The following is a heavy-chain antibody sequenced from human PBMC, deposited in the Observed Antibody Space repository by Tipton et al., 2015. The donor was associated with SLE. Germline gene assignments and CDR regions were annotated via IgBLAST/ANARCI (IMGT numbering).Heavy chain of an antibody. D-gene: IGHD3-3*01. CDR3: AREGGVDLRFLEWPYYFDY. CDR2: INWNGGST. V-gene: IGHV3-20*04. J-gene: IGHJ4*02. Sequence: SLRLSCSASGFTFSSYAMHWVRQAPGKGLEWVSGINWNGGSTGYADSVKGRFTISRDNAKNSLYLQMNSLRAEDTALYYCAREGGVDLRFLEWPYYFDYWGRGTLVTVSS. CDR1: GFTFSSYA.